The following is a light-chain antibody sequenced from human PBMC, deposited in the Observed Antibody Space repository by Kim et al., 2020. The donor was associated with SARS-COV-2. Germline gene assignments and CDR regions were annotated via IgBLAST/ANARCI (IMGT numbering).Light chain of an antibody. CDR1: QSLLHSKGYNY. CDR2: LGS. Sequence: PASISCRSSQSLLHSKGYNYLDWYLQKPGQSPQLLIYLGSNRASGVPDRFSGSGSGTDFTLKISRVEAEDVGVYYCMEALQTPITFGQGTRLEIK. CDR3: MEALQTPIT. J-gene: IGKJ5*01. V-gene: IGKV2-28*01.